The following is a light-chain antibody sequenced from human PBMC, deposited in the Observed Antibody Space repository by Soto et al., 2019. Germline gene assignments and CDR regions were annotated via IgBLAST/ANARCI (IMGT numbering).Light chain of an antibody. CDR3: QQYGSTPLT. Sequence: EIVLTXSPXXXXLSXGXRAXXXXXXSQXXGNNNLAWYQQKPGQAPRFLIYDASSRATGIPDRFSGSGSGTDFTLTISRLEPEDFAVYYCQQYGSTPLTFGGGTKVEIK. CDR2: DAS. J-gene: IGKJ4*01. CDR1: QXXGNNN. V-gene: IGKV3-20*01.